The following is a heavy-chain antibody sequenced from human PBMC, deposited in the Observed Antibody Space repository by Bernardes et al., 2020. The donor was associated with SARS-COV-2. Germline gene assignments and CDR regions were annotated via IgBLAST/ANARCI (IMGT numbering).Heavy chain of an antibody. CDR2: ISPSGEHT. D-gene: IGHD1-26*01. CDR1: GFTFNNYG. J-gene: IGHJ4*02. V-gene: IGHV3-21*01. CDR3: ARAGAAFDY. Sequence: GSLRPSCAASGFTFNNYGMNWLRQAPGNGLEWVASISPSGEHTYYADSVRGRFTISRDNARNSLHLQMNSLRVDDTAFYYCARAGAAFDYWGQGTLVTVSS.